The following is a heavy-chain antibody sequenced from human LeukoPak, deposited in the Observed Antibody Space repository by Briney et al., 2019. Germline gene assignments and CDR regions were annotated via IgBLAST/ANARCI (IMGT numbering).Heavy chain of an antibody. CDR3: ARVLRFLEWPRGLYGMDV. CDR2: VDHGEAI. V-gene: IGHV4-34*01. CDR1: GGSFTSYC. Sequence: PSETLSLTCAIHGGSFTSYCCSWIRQPPGKGLKCIGQVDHGEAITDNPSLKSRVTTSVDTSKNQFSLKLSSVTAADTAVYYCARVLRFLEWPRGLYGMDVWGQGTTVTVSS. D-gene: IGHD3-3*01. J-gene: IGHJ6*02.